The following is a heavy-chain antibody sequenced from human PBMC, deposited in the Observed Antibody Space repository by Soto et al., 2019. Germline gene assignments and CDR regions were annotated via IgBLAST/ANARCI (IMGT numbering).Heavy chain of an antibody. CDR3: AKAFTMVRGANKYYYYGMDV. CDR2: ISGSGGST. D-gene: IGHD3-10*01. Sequence: GGSLRLSCAASGFTFSSYAMSWVRQAPGKGLEWVSAISGSGGSTYYADSVKGRFTISRDNSKNTLYLQMNSLRAEDTAVYYCAKAFTMVRGANKYYYYGMDVWGQGTTVTVSS. CDR1: GFTFSSYA. V-gene: IGHV3-23*01. J-gene: IGHJ6*02.